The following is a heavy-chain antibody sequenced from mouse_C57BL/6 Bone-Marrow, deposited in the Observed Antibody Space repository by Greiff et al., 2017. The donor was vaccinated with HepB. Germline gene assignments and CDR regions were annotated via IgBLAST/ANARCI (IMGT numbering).Heavy chain of an antibody. Sequence: QVQLQQSGAELARPGASVKLSCKASGYTFTSYGISWVKQRTGQGLDWIGEIYPRSGNTYYNEKFKGKATLTADKSSSTAYMELRSLTSEDSAVYFCARRETTGWWYFDVWGTGTTVTVSS. V-gene: IGHV1-81*01. CDR1: GYTFTSYG. CDR3: ARRETTGWWYFDV. J-gene: IGHJ1*03. D-gene: IGHD1-1*01. CDR2: IYPRSGNT.